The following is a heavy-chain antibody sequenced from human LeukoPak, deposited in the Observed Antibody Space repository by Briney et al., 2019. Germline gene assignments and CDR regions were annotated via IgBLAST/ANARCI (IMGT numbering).Heavy chain of an antibody. CDR3: ARQTGSGLFILP. D-gene: IGHD3/OR15-3a*01. V-gene: IGHV4-34*01. CDR1: GGSFSGHY. J-gene: IGHJ4*02. Sequence: PSETLSLTCAVYGGSFSGHYWSWIRQPPGKGLEWIGEINHSGSTKYNSSLKSRVTISVDTSKNQFSLKLTSVTAADTAVYYCARQTGSGLFILPGGQGTLVTVSS. CDR2: INHSGST.